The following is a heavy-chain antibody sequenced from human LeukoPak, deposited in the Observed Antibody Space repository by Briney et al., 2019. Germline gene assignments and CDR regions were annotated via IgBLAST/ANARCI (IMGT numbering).Heavy chain of an antibody. V-gene: IGHV3-21*05. CDR2: ISTGTYI. CDR3: ARVRWGGLYYFDY. D-gene: IGHD3-16*01. Sequence: PGGSLRLSCVASGFTFSRFEMNWVRQAPGKGLEWISHISTGTYIAYTDSVKGRFTISRDNAKNTLYLQMNSLRAEDTAVYYCARVRWGGLYYFDYWGQGTLVTVSS. CDR1: GFTFSRFE. J-gene: IGHJ4*02.